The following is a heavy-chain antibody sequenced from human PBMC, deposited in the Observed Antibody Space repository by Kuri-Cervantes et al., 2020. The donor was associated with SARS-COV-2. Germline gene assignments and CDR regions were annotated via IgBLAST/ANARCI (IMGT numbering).Heavy chain of an antibody. Sequence: GESLKISCAASGFTFSSYWMSWVRQAPGKGLEWVANIKQDGSEKYYVDSVKGRFTISRDNAKNSLYLQMNSLRAEDTAVYYCASQDIVVVPAANAFDIWGQGTMVTVSS. CDR1: GFTFSSYW. D-gene: IGHD2-2*01. J-gene: IGHJ3*02. V-gene: IGHV3-7*01. CDR3: ASQDIVVVPAANAFDI. CDR2: IKQDGSEK.